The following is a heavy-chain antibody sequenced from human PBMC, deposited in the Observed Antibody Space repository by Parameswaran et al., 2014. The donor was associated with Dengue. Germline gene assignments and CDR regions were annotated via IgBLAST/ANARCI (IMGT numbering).Heavy chain of an antibody. Sequence: QMPGKGLEWVGFIRSKAYGGTTEYAASVKGRFTISRDDSKSIAYLQMNSLKTEDTAVYYCTREYRRIFGVVIIGYWGQGTLVTVSS. CDR3: TREYRRIFGVVIIGY. D-gene: IGHD3-3*01. CDR2: IRSKAYGGTT. V-gene: IGHV3-49*02. J-gene: IGHJ4*02.